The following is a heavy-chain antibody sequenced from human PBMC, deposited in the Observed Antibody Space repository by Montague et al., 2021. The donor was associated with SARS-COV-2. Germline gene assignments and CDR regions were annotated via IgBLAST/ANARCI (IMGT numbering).Heavy chain of an antibody. V-gene: IGHV4-59*11. J-gene: IGHJ5*02. CDR2: INSNVGT. Sequence: SETLSPTCTVSGGPISSHFWSFLRQPPGKGLEWIGYINSNVGTNENPSLRSGLTMSVDTSKNQFSLQLRSTTPADTAVYFCARATSVREAGCWFDPWGQGILVTVSS. CDR3: ARATSVREAGCWFDP. CDR1: GGPISSHF. D-gene: IGHD3-10*01.